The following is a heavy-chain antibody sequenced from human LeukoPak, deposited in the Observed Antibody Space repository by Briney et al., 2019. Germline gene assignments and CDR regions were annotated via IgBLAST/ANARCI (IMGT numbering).Heavy chain of an antibody. CDR3: ARQGYGASWYHLDY. J-gene: IGHJ4*02. Sequence: ASDTLSLTCTVSGGSINSYFWGWVRQPAGKGLEWIGRIYTTGTTHFNPSLRSRLTMSVDTSKDLFSLILSSVTAADTAVYYCARQGYGASWYHLDYWGRGTLVTVSS. CDR1: GGSINSYF. CDR2: IYTTGTT. V-gene: IGHV4-4*07. D-gene: IGHD6-13*01.